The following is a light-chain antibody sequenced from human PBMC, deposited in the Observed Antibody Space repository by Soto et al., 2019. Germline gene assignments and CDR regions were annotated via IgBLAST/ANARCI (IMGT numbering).Light chain of an antibody. J-gene: IGKJ3*01. CDR2: DAS. Sequence: EIVLTQSPGTLSLSPGERATLSCRASQSVSSSNLAWHQQKPGQATRLLVFDASSRATGLPDRFSGSGSGTDFTLTISRLEPADFAVYYCQQCGSLPFTFGPGTKVDIK. CDR3: QQCGSLPFT. CDR1: QSVSSSN. V-gene: IGKV3-20*01.